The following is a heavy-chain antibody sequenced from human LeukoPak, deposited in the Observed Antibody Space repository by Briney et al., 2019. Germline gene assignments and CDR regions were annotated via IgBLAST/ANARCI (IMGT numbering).Heavy chain of an antibody. J-gene: IGHJ4*02. Sequence: GGSLRLSCAASGFTFSDYYMNWIRQAPGKGLEWVSYISSSGSTIYYADSVKGRFTISRDNAKNSLYLQMNSLRAEETAVYYCASSDYYDSSGYAWWGQGALVTVSS. D-gene: IGHD3-22*01. CDR2: ISSSGSTI. CDR1: GFTFSDYY. V-gene: IGHV3-11*01. CDR3: ASSDYYDSSGYAW.